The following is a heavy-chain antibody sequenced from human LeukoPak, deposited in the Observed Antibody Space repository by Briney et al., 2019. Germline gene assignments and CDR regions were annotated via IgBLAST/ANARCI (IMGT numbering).Heavy chain of an antibody. V-gene: IGHV3-21*04. CDR3: ERCARNSGGGEDVFDF. J-gene: IGHJ3*01. D-gene: IGHD3-10*01. CDR1: GFTFSSYG. Sequence: GGSLRLSCAGSGFTFSSYGMNWVRQAPGKGLEWVSSISTSSSYIYYADSMKGRFIVSRHNARNSLYLQMNSLRAEDTAIYYFERCARNSGGGEDVFDFWGQGTMVTVSS. CDR2: ISTSSSYI.